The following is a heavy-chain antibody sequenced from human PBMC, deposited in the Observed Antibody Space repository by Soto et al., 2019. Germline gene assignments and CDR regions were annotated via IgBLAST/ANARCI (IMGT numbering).Heavy chain of an antibody. Sequence: GGSLRLSCAASGFTFSSYAMHWVRQAPGKGLEWVAVISYDGSNKYYADSVKGRFTISRDNSKNTLYLQMNSRRAEDTAVYYCARDTRTGASPQYYFDYWGQGTLVTVSS. CDR1: GFTFSSYA. J-gene: IGHJ4*02. V-gene: IGHV3-30-3*01. D-gene: IGHD7-27*01. CDR3: ARDTRTGASPQYYFDY. CDR2: ISYDGSNK.